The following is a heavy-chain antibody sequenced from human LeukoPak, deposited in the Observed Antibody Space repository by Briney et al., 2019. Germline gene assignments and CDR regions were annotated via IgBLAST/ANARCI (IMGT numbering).Heavy chain of an antibody. D-gene: IGHD4-11*01. J-gene: IGHJ6*02. CDR1: GFTVSSNY. V-gene: IGHV3-66*02. CDR2: IYSGGST. Sequence: PGGSLRLSCAASGFTVSSNYMSWVRQAPGKGLEWVSVIYSGGSTYYADSVKGGFTISRDHAKNPLYLQMISLRAEDTAVYYCASQGGDYSNPSGLYYCYGMDVWGQGTTVTVSS. CDR3: ASQGGDYSNPSGLYYCYGMDV.